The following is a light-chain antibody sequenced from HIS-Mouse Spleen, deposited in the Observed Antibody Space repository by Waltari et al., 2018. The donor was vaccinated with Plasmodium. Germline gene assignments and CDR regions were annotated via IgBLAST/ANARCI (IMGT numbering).Light chain of an antibody. CDR2: GAS. CDR1: QSVSSN. J-gene: IGKJ3*01. CDR3: QQYNNWSFT. Sequence: EIVMTQSPATLSVSPGERATLSRRASQSVSSNLAWYQQKPGQATRLLIYGASTRATGIPARFSGSGSGTEFTLTISSLQSEDFAVYYCQQYNNWSFTFGPGTKVDIK. V-gene: IGKV3-15*01.